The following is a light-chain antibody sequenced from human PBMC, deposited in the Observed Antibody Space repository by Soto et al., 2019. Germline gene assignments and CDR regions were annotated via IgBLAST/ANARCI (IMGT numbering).Light chain of an antibody. Sequence: DIQMTQSPSTLSASVGDRVTITFRASESISRWLSWYQQKPGKAPKLLSYKASSLESGVPSRFSGSGSGTDFTLTISRLEDEDFAVYYSQPYGSSGTFGQGTKVDI. CDR1: ESISRW. J-gene: IGKJ1*01. CDR3: QPYGSSGT. V-gene: IGKV1-5*03. CDR2: KAS.